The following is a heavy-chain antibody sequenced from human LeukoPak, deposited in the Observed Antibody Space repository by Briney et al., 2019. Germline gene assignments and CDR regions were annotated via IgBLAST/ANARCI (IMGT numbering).Heavy chain of an antibody. D-gene: IGHD1-1*01. CDR2: IYSSGST. CDR1: GGSINNYY. CDR3: VRCRGTTVLTRFDN. Sequence: PSETLSLTCTVSGGSINNYYWSWIRQPAGKGLEWIGRIYSSGSTNYNPSLKSRVTMSVDTSKNQFSVNLTSVTAADTAVYYCVRCRGTTVLTRFDNWGQGTPVTVSS. V-gene: IGHV4-4*07. J-gene: IGHJ4*02.